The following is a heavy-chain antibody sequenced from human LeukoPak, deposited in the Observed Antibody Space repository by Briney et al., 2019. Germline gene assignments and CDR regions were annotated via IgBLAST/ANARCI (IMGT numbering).Heavy chain of an antibody. J-gene: IGHJ4*02. Sequence: PGGTLRLACAASGFTFSSYGMSWVRQAPGKGLEWVSAISGSGGSTYYADSVKGRFTISRDNAKNSLYLQMNSLRAEDTAVYYCAKLNNYDLMIDYWGQGTLVTVSS. CDR2: ISGSGGST. CDR3: AKLNNYDLMIDY. CDR1: GFTFSSYG. V-gene: IGHV3-23*01. D-gene: IGHD3-3*01.